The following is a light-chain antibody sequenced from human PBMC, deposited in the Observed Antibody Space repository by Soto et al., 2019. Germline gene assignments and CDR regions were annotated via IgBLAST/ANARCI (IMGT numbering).Light chain of an antibody. CDR1: QSVSGY. J-gene: IGKJ4*01. V-gene: IGKV3-20*01. CDR2: GTS. CDR3: QQYVSSPLT. Sequence: PGARAPLSCKASQSVSGYLGWYQQKPGQAPSLLIYGTSSRATGIPDRFSGSGSGTDFTLTISRLEPEDFAVYYCQQYVSSPLTFGGGTKVDIK.